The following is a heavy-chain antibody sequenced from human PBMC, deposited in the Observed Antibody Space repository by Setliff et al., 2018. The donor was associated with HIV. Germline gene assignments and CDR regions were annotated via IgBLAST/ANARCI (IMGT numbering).Heavy chain of an antibody. V-gene: IGHV4-59*08. Sequence: SETLSLTCTVSGDLINNHNWNWIRQSPEKGLEWLGNIHYSGTSNYNSSLKSRIVISLDTSKKQFSLHFYSVTAADTAVYYCARSRIRGYYDTSPAMAFDIWVQGTMVTVSS. CDR3: ARSRIRGYYDTSPAMAFDI. CDR1: GDLINNHN. J-gene: IGHJ3*02. CDR2: IHYSGTS. D-gene: IGHD3-22*01.